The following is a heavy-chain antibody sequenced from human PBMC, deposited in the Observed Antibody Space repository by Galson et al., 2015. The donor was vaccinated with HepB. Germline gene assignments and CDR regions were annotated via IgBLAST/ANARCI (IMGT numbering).Heavy chain of an antibody. CDR2: FDVEDGEI. V-gene: IGHV1-24*01. CDR1: GYRLTELS. D-gene: IGHD3-16*01. J-gene: IGHJ4*02. Sequence: SVKVSCKVSGYRLTELSIHWVRQAPGKGFEWMGGFDVEDGEIMYAQRFQGRVTMAEDKSTATAYMELSNLRSEDTAVYYCATDIRLYDVRGIPRLDHWGQGTLVTVSS. CDR3: ATDIRLYDVRGIPRLDH.